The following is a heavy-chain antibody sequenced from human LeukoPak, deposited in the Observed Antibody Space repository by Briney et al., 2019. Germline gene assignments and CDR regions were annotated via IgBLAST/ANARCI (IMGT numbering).Heavy chain of an antibody. D-gene: IGHD7-27*01. J-gene: IGHJ4*02. CDR1: GFTFSSYA. CDR3: AKDRSPGAYYFDY. V-gene: IGHV3-23*01. Sequence: GGSLRLSCAASGFTFSSYAMSWVRQAPGKGLEWVSAISGSGGSTYYADSVKGRFTISRDNAKNSLYLQMSSLRPGDTALYYCAKDRSPGAYYFDYWGQGTLVTVSS. CDR2: ISGSGGST.